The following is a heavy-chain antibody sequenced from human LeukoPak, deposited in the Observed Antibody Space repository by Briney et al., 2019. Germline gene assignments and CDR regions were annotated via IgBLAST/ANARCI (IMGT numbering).Heavy chain of an antibody. CDR2: MSAYNGNT. D-gene: IGHD6-13*01. V-gene: IGHV1-18*01. CDR1: GYTFTSYG. J-gene: IGHJ4*02. CDR3: ARLSRHPYSSSWSYYFDY. Sequence: ASVSVSCKASGYTFTSYGISWVRRAPGQGVGWMGWMSAYNGNTNYAQKLQGRVTMTTDTSTSTAYMELRSLRSDDTAVYYCARLSRHPYSSSWSYYFDYWGQGTLVTVSS.